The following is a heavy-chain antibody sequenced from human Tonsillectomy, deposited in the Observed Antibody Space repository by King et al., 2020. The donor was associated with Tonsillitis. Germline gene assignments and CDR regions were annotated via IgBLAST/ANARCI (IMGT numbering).Heavy chain of an antibody. V-gene: IGHV4-59*01. D-gene: IGHD3-10*01. J-gene: IGHJ6*03. CDR2: IYYSGST. CDR3: ARDHRSGLQFDSGFYNYYYMDV. CDR1: GGSISSYY. Sequence: QLQESGPGLVKPSETLSLTCTVSGGSISSYYWSWIRQPPGKGLEWIGYIYYSGSTNYNPSLKSRVTISVDTSKNQFSLKLSSVTAADTAVYYCARDHRSGLQFDSGFYNYYYMDVWGKGTTVTVSS.